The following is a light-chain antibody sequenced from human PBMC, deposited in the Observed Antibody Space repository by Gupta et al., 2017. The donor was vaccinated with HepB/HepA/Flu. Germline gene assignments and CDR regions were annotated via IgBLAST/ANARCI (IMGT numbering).Light chain of an antibody. Sequence: DIQMTQSPSSLSASVGDRITITCQASQNINNYLNWYQQKPGKAPKLLIYDASNLETGVPSRFSGGGSGTDFTVTISSLQPEDIAIYYCQQYDTLPCTFGQGTKLEIK. J-gene: IGKJ2*02. CDR3: QQYDTLPCT. CDR2: DAS. V-gene: IGKV1-33*01. CDR1: QNINNY.